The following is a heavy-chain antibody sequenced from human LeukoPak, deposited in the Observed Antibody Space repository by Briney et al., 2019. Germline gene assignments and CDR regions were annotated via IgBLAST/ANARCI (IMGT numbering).Heavy chain of an antibody. Sequence: GSLRLSCAASGFTFSSYEMNWVRQPPGKGLEWIGEIYHSGNNNYNPSLKSRVTISVDKSRNQFSLKLSSVTAADTAVYYCARDVGARLPGYWGQGILVTVS. CDR3: ARDVGARLPGY. CDR1: GFTFSSYEM. D-gene: IGHD6-6*01. CDR2: IYHSGNN. J-gene: IGHJ4*02. V-gene: IGHV4-4*02.